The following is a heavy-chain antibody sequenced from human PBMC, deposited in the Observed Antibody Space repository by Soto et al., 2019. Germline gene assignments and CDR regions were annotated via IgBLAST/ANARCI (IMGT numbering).Heavy chain of an antibody. D-gene: IGHD3-10*01. CDR3: ARAPRGNYGYPSYFDY. CDR1: GGSISSFY. Sequence: PSEPLSLTSTVSGGSISSFYWSWIRQPPGKGLEWIGYIYYSGSTNYNPSLKSRVTISVDTSKNQFSLKLSSVTAADTAVYYCARAPRGNYGYPSYFDYWGQGTLVTVSS. J-gene: IGHJ4*02. V-gene: IGHV4-59*01. CDR2: IYYSGST.